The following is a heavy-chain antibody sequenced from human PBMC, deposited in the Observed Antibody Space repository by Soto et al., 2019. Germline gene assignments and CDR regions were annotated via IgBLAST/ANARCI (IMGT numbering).Heavy chain of an antibody. CDR1: GFTFSDYG. D-gene: IGHD3-10*01. CDR2: ISYDGSNK. Sequence: QVQLVESGGGVVQPGRSLRLSCAASGFTFSDYGMHWVRQAPGKGLEWVAVISYDGSNKYYADSVKGRFTISRDNSKNTVYLQMDSLRADDTAVYYCAKGEAVFIWFGDLSFDYWGQGTLVTVSS. V-gene: IGHV3-30*18. J-gene: IGHJ4*02. CDR3: AKGEAVFIWFGDLSFDY.